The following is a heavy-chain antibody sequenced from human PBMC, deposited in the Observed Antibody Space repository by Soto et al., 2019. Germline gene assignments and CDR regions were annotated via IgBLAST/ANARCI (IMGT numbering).Heavy chain of an antibody. V-gene: IGHV3-23*01. CDR3: AKAGGGYVDGGAFDI. J-gene: IGHJ3*02. CDR2: ISGSGGST. D-gene: IGHD5-12*01. CDR1: GFTFSSYA. Sequence: EVQLLESGGALVQPGGSLRLSFEASGFTFSSYAMSWVRQAPGKGLEWVSAISGSGGSTYYADSVKGRFTISRDNSKNTLYLQMNSLRAEDTAVYYCAKAGGGYVDGGAFDIWGQGTMVTVSS.